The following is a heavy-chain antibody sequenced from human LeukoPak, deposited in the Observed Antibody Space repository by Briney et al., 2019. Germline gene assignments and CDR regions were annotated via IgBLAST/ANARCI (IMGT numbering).Heavy chain of an antibody. CDR2: IYHSGST. CDR3: ASLVFGDGWFDD. D-gene: IGHD5-24*01. CDR1: GGSITSTNW. Sequence: KPSGTLSLTCAVSGGSITSTNWWSWIRLPPGRGLEWIGYIYHSGSTNYNPSLGSRVTMSVDTSKKQFSLQLTSVTTADTAVHYCASLVFGDGWFDDWGQGTLVIVSS. V-gene: IGHV4-4*02. J-gene: IGHJ4*02.